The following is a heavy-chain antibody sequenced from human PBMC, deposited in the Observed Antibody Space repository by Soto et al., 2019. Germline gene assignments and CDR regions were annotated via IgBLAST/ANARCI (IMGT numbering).Heavy chain of an antibody. D-gene: IGHD2-8*02. Sequence: GGSLRLSCAASGFTFSNNAMTWVRQAPGKGLEWVSAISSGGGNTYYADSVKGRFTISRDNSKNTLYLQMNSLRAEDTAVYYCAKLVAGKFSDNWGQGSLVTVSS. CDR1: GFTFSNNA. CDR3: AKLVAGKFSDN. J-gene: IGHJ4*02. CDR2: ISSGGGNT. V-gene: IGHV3-23*01.